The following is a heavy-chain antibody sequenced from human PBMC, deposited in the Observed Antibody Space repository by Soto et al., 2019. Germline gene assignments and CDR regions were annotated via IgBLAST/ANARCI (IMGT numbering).Heavy chain of an antibody. D-gene: IGHD2-21*01. CDR1: GGSFSNSG. CDR3: AKDRAGDMSL. V-gene: IGHV1-69*05. Sequence: QVQLVQSGPEVTKPGSSVKVSCKASGGSFSNSGISWVRRAPGQGLQWIGGIIPLFGKSDYRQEFQGRVTLTTDESKTTAYMELSSLRSEDSATYYCAKDRAGDMSLWGQGTLVTVSS. CDR2: IIPLFGKS. J-gene: IGHJ4*02.